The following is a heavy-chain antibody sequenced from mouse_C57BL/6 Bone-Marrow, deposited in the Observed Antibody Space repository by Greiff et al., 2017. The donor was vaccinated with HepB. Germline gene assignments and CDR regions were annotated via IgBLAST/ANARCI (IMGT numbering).Heavy chain of an antibody. CDR3: APGDYDSFAY. V-gene: IGHV6-6*01. J-gene: IGHJ3*01. CDR2: IRNKANNPAT. D-gene: IGHD2-4*01. CDR1: GFTFSDAW. Sequence: EVKVEESGGGLVQPGGSMKLSCAASGFTFSDAWMDWVRQSPEKGLEWVAEIRNKANNPATYYAESVKGRFTISRDASKSSVHLNMNSSRAEDAGIYYCAPGDYDSFAYWGQGTLVTVSA.